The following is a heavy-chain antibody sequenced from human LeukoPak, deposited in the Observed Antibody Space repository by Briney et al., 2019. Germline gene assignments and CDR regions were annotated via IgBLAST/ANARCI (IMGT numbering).Heavy chain of an antibody. CDR1: GYSFTSYW. J-gene: IGHJ4*02. D-gene: IGHD3-10*01. Sequence: GESLKISCKGSGYSFTSYWIGWVRQMPGKGLEWMGIIYPGDSDTRYSPSFQGQVTISADKSISTAYLQWSSLKASDTAMYYCARHSPYRSGSGSYSDYWGQGTLVTVSS. CDR3: ARHSPYRSGSGSYSDY. V-gene: IGHV5-51*01. CDR2: IYPGDSDT.